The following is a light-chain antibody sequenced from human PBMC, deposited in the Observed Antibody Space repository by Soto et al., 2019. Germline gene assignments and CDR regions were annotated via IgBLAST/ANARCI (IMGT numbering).Light chain of an antibody. V-gene: IGLV2-14*01. CDR3: SSKSPDF. CDR2: EVS. Sequence: ALTQPASVSGSPGQSITISCTGTSSGIRDYNYVSWHQQLPGNAPKLIMYEVSNRPSGISNRFSGSKSGNTASLTISGLQAEDEADYYCSSKSPDFFGTGTKVTVL. J-gene: IGLJ1*01. CDR1: SSGIRDYNY.